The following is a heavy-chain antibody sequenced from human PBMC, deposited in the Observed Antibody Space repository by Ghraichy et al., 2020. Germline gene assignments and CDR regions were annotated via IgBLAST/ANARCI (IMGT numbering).Heavy chain of an antibody. Sequence: GESLNISCAASGFTFSTYAMNWVRQAPGKGLEWVSTISHSGGRTYYADSVKGRFTISRDNSESTLYLQMNSLRAEDTAVYYCAPGIYGSGSYQGYWGQGTLVTVSS. CDR1: GFTFSTYA. D-gene: IGHD3-10*01. CDR3: APGIYGSGSYQGY. J-gene: IGHJ4*02. CDR2: ISHSGGRT. V-gene: IGHV3-23*01.